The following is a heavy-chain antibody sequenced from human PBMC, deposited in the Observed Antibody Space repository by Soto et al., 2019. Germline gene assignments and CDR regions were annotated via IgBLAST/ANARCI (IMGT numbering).Heavy chain of an antibody. CDR1: GFTFSSYS. J-gene: IGHJ4*02. CDR2: ISSSSYI. CDR3: ARDRDSSGFDY. V-gene: IGHV3-21*01. D-gene: IGHD3-22*01. Sequence: PGGSLRLSCAASGFTFSSYSMNWVRQAPGKGLEWVSSISSSSYIYYADSVKGRFTISRDNAKNSLYLQMNSLRAEDTAVYYCARDRDSSGFDYWGQGTLVTVSS.